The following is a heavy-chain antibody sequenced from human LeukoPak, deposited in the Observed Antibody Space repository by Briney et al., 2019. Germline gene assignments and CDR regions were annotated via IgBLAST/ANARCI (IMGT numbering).Heavy chain of an antibody. CDR2: IKQDGSEK. CDR1: GFTFSSYG. Sequence: GGSLRLSCAASGFTFSSYGMHWVRQAPGKGLEWVANIKQDGSEKYYVDSVKGRFTISRDNAKNSLYLQMNSPRAEDTAVYYCARSITMIVDWFDPWGQGTLVTVSS. J-gene: IGHJ5*02. D-gene: IGHD3-22*01. V-gene: IGHV3-7*01. CDR3: ARSITMIVDWFDP.